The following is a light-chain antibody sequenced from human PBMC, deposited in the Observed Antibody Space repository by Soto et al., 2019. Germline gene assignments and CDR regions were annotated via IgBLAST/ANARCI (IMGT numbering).Light chain of an antibody. CDR1: SSDVGGYNY. CDR2: EVS. J-gene: IGLJ1*01. V-gene: IGLV2-14*01. CDR3: SSYTSSSTLYV. Sequence: QSALTQPASVSGSPGQSITISCTGTSSDVGGYNYVSWYQQPPGKAPKLMIYEVSNRPSGVSNRFSGSKSGNTASLTISGLQAEDAADYYCSSYTSSSTLYVFGTGTKVTVL.